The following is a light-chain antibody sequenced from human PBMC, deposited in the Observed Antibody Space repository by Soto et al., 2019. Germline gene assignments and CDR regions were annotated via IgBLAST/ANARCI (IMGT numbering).Light chain of an antibody. V-gene: IGKV3-15*01. J-gene: IGKJ1*01. CDR2: GAS. CDR3: QQYNNWPPVWT. CDR1: QSVSSN. Sequence: EILMKQSPATLSVSPGERATLSCRASQSVSSNLAGYQQKPGQAPRLLIYGASTRATGIPARFSGSGSGTEFTLTISSLQSEDFAVYYCQQYNNWPPVWTFGQGTKVDIK.